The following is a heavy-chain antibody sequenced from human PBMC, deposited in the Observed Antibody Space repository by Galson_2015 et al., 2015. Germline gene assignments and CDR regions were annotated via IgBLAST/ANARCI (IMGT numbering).Heavy chain of an antibody. V-gene: IGHV3-15*01. CDR1: GFTFSNAW. Sequence: SLRLSCAASGFTFSNAWMSWVRQAPGKGLEWAGRIKSKTDGGTTDYAAPVKGRFTISRDDSKNTLYLQMNSLKTEDTAVYYCTTDSYCSSTSCYNNYYYGMDVWGQGTTVTVSS. CDR3: TTDSYCSSTSCYNNYYYGMDV. D-gene: IGHD2-2*02. J-gene: IGHJ6*02. CDR2: IKSKTDGGTT.